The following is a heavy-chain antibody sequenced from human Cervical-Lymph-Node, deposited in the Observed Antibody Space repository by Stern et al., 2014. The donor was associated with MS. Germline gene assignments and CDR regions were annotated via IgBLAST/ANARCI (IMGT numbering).Heavy chain of an antibody. D-gene: IGHD3-10*01. CDR3: AHIGLWFGGGYSFDI. CDR1: GFSLTTAGVG. CDR2: SFWDADK. V-gene: IGHV2-5*02. J-gene: IGHJ3*02. Sequence: ESGPTLVKPTQTLTLTCTFSGFSLTTAGVGVGWIRQPPGQAPEGLELSFWDADKRYSPSLQIRPTLPHEPSKNHAVLTMTNLDPIDTATYYCAHIGLWFGGGYSFDIWGQGTMVTVSS.